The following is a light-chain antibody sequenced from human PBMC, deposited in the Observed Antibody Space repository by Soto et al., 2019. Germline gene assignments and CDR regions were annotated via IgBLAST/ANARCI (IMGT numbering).Light chain of an antibody. V-gene: IGKV3-20*01. CDR2: GAS. J-gene: IGKJ1*01. CDR3: QHSGTTPWT. Sequence: ETVLTQSPGTLSLSPGERVTRSCRASQSVCSRCLAWYQQKPGQSPRLPIYGASSRATGIPDRVSGSGSGTDFTLTISRREPEDFAVYYCQHSGTTPWTFGQGIEVGLK. CDR1: QSVCSRC.